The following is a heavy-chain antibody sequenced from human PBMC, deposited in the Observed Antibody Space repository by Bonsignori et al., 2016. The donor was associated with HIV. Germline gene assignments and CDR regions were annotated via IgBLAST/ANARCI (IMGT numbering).Heavy chain of an antibody. CDR2: VYQSGTT. CDR3: ARDVKLHWGTPPWYFDL. CDR1: GSSIASDYC. D-gene: IGHD3-16*01. J-gene: IGHJ2*01. V-gene: IGHV4-38-2*02. Sequence: QVQLQESGPGLVEPSETLSLTCTVSGSSIASDYCWDWIRQSPGKGLEWIGSVYQSGTTYINPSLKGRATISVDTSNNKFSLRVTSVTVDDAAVYYCARDVKLHWGTPPWYFDLWGRGTLFAVSS.